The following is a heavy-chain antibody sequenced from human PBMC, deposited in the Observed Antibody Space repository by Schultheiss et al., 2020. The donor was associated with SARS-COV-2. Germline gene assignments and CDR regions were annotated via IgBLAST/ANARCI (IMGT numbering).Heavy chain of an antibody. CDR2: IYYSGST. D-gene: IGHD3-10*01. CDR3: ACGWVRFGEQPYGMDV. J-gene: IGHJ6*02. Sequence: SQTLSLTCAVYGESLRNFYWSWIRQAPGKGLEWIGYIYYSGSTNYNPSLKSRVTTSVDTSKNQFSLKLSSVTAADTAIYYCACGWVRFGEQPYGMDVWGQGTTVTVSS. CDR1: GESLRNFY. V-gene: IGHV4-59*01.